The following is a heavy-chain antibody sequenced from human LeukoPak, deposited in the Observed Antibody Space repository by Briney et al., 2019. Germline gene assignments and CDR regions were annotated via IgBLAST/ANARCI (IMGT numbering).Heavy chain of an antibody. CDR3: ARDRGIATYNWFDP. J-gene: IGHJ5*02. V-gene: IGHV3-30*19. CDR1: GGTFSSYS. CDR2: ISYDGSNK. D-gene: IGHD6-13*01. Sequence: SCKASGGTFSSYSMNWVRQAPGKGLEWVAVISYDGSNKYYADSVKGRFTISRDNSKNTLYLQMNSLRAEDTAVYYCARDRGIATYNWFDPWGQGTLVTVSS.